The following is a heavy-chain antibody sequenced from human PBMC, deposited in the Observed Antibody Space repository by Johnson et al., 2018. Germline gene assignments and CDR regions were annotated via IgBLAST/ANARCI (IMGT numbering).Heavy chain of an antibody. J-gene: IGHJ1*01. D-gene: IGHD2-2*01. Sequence: VQLQESGGGLVQPGGSLRLSCAASGFTFSSYWMHWVRQAPGKGLVWVSRINSDGSSTSYADSVKGRFTISRDNAKNTLYLQMNSLRAEDTDGYYCARDENYCSSTSCYPLAQHWGQGTLVTVSS. CDR3: ARDENYCSSTSCYPLAQH. CDR2: INSDGSST. V-gene: IGHV3-74*01. CDR1: GFTFSSYW.